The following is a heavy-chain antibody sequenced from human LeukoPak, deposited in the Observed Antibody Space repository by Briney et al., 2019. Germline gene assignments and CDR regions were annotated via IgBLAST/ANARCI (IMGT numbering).Heavy chain of an antibody. J-gene: IGHJ3*02. V-gene: IGHV4-39*01. CDR1: GGSISSSSYY. Sequence: SETLSLTCTVSGGSISSSSYYWGWIRQPPGKGLEWIGSIYYGGSTYYNPSLKSRVTISVDTPKNQFSLKLSSVTAADTAVYYCARSMYSSSGGDAFDIWGQGTMVTVSS. CDR3: ARSMYSSSGGDAFDI. D-gene: IGHD6-6*01. CDR2: IYYGGST.